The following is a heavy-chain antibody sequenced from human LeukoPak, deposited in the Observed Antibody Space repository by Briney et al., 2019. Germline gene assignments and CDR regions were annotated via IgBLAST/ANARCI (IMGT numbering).Heavy chain of an antibody. Sequence: GGSLRLSCAASGFMFTSYWMSWVRQAPGKGLEWVSAISGSGGSTYYADSVKGRCTISRDNSKNTLYLQMNSLRAEDTAVYYCAKKAVPWTCDYYYFYMDVWGKGTTVTISS. CDR1: GFMFTSYW. D-gene: IGHD6-19*01. V-gene: IGHV3-23*01. CDR3: AKKAVPWTCDYYYFYMDV. CDR2: ISGSGGST. J-gene: IGHJ6*03.